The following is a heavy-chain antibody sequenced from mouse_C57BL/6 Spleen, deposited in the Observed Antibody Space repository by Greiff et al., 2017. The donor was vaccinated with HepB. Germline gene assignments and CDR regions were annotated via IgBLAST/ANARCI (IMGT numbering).Heavy chain of an antibody. J-gene: IGHJ4*01. Sequence: QVQLQQSGAELVRPGTSVKMSCKASGYTFTNYWIGWAKQRPGHGLEWIGDIYPGGGYTNYYEKFKGKATLTADKSSSTAYMQFSSLTSEDSAIYYCAREGKLRAMDYWGQGTSVTVSS. CDR3: AREGKLRAMDY. CDR1: GYTFTNYW. CDR2: IYPGGGYT. D-gene: IGHD1-1*01. V-gene: IGHV1-63*01.